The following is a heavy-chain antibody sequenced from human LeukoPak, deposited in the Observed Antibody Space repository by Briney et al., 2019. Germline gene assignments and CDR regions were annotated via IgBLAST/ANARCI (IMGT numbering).Heavy chain of an antibody. D-gene: IGHD3-22*01. Sequence: PGGSLRLSCAASGFTFSSYAMNWVRQAPGKGLEWVSAISGSGGSTYYADSVKGRFTISRDNSKNTLYLQMNSLRAEDTAVYYCAKLPGYYDSTGYYLVDYWGQGTLVTVSS. J-gene: IGHJ4*02. CDR1: GFTFSSYA. V-gene: IGHV3-23*01. CDR2: ISGSGGST. CDR3: AKLPGYYDSTGYYLVDY.